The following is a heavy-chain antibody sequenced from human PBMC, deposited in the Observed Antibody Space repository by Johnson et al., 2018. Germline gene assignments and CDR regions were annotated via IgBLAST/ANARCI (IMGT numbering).Heavy chain of an antibody. CDR2: ITDDGSNT. D-gene: IGHD6-6*01. CDR3: AKDRSSSSSSYYYGMDV. CDR1: GFTFSRYA. J-gene: IGHJ6*02. V-gene: IGHV3-30-3*02. Sequence: QVQLVESGGGVVQPGRSLRLSCAASGFTFSRYAMHWVRQAPGKGLEWAATITDDGSNTYYADPVKGRFTISRDNAKNTLYLQMNSLRAEDTAVYYFAKDRSSSSSSYYYGMDVWGQGTTVTVSS.